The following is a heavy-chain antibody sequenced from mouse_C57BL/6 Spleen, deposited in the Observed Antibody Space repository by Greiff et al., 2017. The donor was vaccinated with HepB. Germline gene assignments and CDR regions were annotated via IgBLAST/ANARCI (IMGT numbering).Heavy chain of an antibody. J-gene: IGHJ2*01. CDR2: IDPSDSNT. CDR1: GYTFTSYW. Sequence: QVQLQQPGAELVKPGASVKLSCKASGYTFTSYWMQWVKQRPGQGLEWIGEIDPSDSNTNYNQKFKGKATLTVDTSSSTAYMQLSSLTSEDSAVYYCARTSVRRGSSGKDYWGQGTTLTVSS. V-gene: IGHV1-50*01. D-gene: IGHD3-2*02. CDR3: ARTSVRRGSSGKDY.